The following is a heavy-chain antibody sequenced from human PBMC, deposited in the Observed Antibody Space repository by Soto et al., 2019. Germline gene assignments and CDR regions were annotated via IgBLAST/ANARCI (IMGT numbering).Heavy chain of an antibody. CDR2: ISGSGDNI. D-gene: IGHD2-2*01. J-gene: IGHJ5*02. CDR1: GFTFIDYF. Sequence: GGSLRLACASSGFTFIDYFMSWIRQAPGKGLEWVSFISGSGDNIKYADSVKGRFTISRDNAKNSLYLQMNSLRDEDTAVYYCVRDSARIVVVPRVDGDNWFDPWGQGTLVTVSS. V-gene: IGHV3-11*04. CDR3: VRDSARIVVVPRVDGDNWFDP.